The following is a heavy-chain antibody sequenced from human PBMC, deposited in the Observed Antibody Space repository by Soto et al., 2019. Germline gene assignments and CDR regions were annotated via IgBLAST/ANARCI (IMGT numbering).Heavy chain of an antibody. CDR2: ISAYNGNT. V-gene: IGHV1-18*01. J-gene: IGHJ6*02. CDR1: GYTFTSYG. D-gene: IGHD1-7*01. Sequence: QVQLVQSGAEVKKPGASVKVSCKASGYTFTSYGISWVRQAPGQGLEWMGWISAYNGNTNYAQKLQGRVTMTTDTSTSTAYMELRSLRSDDTAVYYCASDPPRNYVPYFYYYGMDVWGQGTTVTVSS. CDR3: ASDPPRNYVPYFYYYGMDV.